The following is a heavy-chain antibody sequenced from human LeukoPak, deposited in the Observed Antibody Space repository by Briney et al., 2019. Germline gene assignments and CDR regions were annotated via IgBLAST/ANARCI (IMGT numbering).Heavy chain of an antibody. D-gene: IGHD2-15*01. V-gene: IGHV3-48*01. J-gene: IGHJ4*02. CDR1: GFTFSSYS. CDR3: ARRYCSGGSCHWGFDY. Sequence: GGSLRLSCAASGFTFSSYSMNWVRQAPGKGLEWVSYISSSSSTIYYADSVKGRFTISRDNAKNSLYLQMNSLRAEDTAVYYCARRYCSGGSCHWGFDYWGQGTLVTVSS. CDR2: ISSSSSTI.